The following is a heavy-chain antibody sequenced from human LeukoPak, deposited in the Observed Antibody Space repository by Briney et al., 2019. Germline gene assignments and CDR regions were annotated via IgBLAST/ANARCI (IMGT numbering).Heavy chain of an antibody. CDR1: GYTFTSYA. J-gene: IGHJ4*02. Sequence: ASVKVSCKASGYTFTSYAMNWVRQAPGQGLEWMGWINTNTGNPTYAQGFTGRFVFSLDTSVSTAYLRISSLKAEDTAVYYCASEGSSGRSDYWGQGTLVTVSS. V-gene: IGHV7-4-1*02. D-gene: IGHD3-22*01. CDR3: ASEGSSGRSDY. CDR2: INTNTGNP.